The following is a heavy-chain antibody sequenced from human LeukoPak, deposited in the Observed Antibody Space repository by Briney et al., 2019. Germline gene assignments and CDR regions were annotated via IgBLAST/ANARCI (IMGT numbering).Heavy chain of an antibody. J-gene: IGHJ4*02. CDR2: IKQDGSEK. Sequence: GGSLRLSCVASGFTFSSYWMSWVRQAPGKGLEWVANIKQDGSEKYYVDSVKGRFTISRDNAKKSLYLHMNSLRAEGTAVYYCAKDYGDLKFDYWGQGTLVTVSS. V-gene: IGHV3-7*01. CDR1: GFTFSSYW. D-gene: IGHD4-17*01. CDR3: AKDYGDLKFDY.